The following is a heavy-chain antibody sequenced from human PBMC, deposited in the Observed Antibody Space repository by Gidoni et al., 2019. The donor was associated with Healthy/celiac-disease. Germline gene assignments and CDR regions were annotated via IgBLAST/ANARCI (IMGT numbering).Heavy chain of an antibody. D-gene: IGHD4-4*01. CDR3: TTSRLQLNWYFDL. J-gene: IGHJ2*01. CDR1: GFTFSNAW. Sequence: EVQLVESGGGLVKPGGSLRLSCAASGFTFSNAWMSWVRQAPGKGLEWVGRIKSKTDGGTTDYAAPVKGRFTISRDDSKNTLYLQMNSLKTEDTAVYYCTTSRLQLNWYFDLWGRGTLVTVSS. V-gene: IGHV3-15*01. CDR2: IKSKTDGGTT.